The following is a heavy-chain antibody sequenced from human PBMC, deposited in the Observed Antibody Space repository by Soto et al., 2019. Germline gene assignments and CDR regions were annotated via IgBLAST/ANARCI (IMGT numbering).Heavy chain of an antibody. CDR1: GFTFSNYW. Sequence: EVQLVESGGGLVQPGGSLRLSCAASGFTFSNYWMYWVRQAPGKGLVWVSRVNNDGTDTTHADSVKGRFTISRDNAENTLYLHMNSLRAEDTAVYYCARGGLQHALDVWGQGSMVTVSS. V-gene: IGHV3-74*03. CDR3: ARGGLQHALDV. J-gene: IGHJ6*02. D-gene: IGHD6-13*01. CDR2: VNNDGTDT.